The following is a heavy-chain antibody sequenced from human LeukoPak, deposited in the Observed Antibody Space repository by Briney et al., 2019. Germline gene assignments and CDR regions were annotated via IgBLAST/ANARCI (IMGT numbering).Heavy chain of an antibody. CDR3: ARTLGLGDYVGSSDAFDI. D-gene: IGHD4-17*01. CDR1: GYSFTSYW. J-gene: IGHJ3*02. CDR2: IYPGDSDT. V-gene: IGHV5-51*01. Sequence: GESLKISCKGSGYSFTSYWIGWVRQMPGKGLEWMGIIYPGDSDTRYRPSFQGQVTISADKSISAAYLQWSSLKASDTAMYYCARTLGLGDYVGSSDAFDIWGQGTMVTVSS.